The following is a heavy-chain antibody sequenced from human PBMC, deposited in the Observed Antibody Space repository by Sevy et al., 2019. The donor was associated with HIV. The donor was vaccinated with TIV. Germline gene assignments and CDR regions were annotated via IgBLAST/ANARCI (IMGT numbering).Heavy chain of an antibody. CDR2: IIPIFGTA. V-gene: IGHV1-69*13. CDR3: ASGQYYYDSSGLNDAFDI. Sequence: ASVKVSCKASGGTFSSYAISWVRQAPGQGLEWMGGIIPIFGTANYAQKFQGRVTITADESTSTAYMELSSLRSEDTAVYYSASGQYYYDSSGLNDAFDIWGQGTMVTVSS. CDR1: GGTFSSYA. D-gene: IGHD3-22*01. J-gene: IGHJ3*02.